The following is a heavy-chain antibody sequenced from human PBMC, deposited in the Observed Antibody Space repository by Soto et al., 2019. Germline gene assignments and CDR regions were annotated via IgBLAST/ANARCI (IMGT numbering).Heavy chain of an antibody. CDR3: AYSRCGGDCLQSYSSHYYYGLDV. V-gene: IGHV2-5*02. Sequence: QITLKESGPTLVKPTQTLTLTCTISGFSLNTGGVGVGWIRQPPGKALEWLALIYWDDDKRYSTSLKSRLTISKDTSKYQVVLTMTNMDPLDTATYYCAYSRCGGDCLQSYSSHYYYGLDVWGQGTTVTVSS. D-gene: IGHD2-21*02. CDR1: GFSLNTGGVG. CDR2: IYWDDDK. J-gene: IGHJ6*02.